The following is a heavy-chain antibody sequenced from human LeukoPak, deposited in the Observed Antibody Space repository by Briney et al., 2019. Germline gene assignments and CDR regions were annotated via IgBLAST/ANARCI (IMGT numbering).Heavy chain of an antibody. V-gene: IGHV4-61*02. D-gene: IGHD6-13*01. CDR1: GGSISSGSYY. J-gene: IGHJ3*02. CDR2: IYTSGST. CDR3: ARGPGIIQSWLDAFDI. Sequence: SQTLSLTCTVSGGSISSGSYYWIWLRQPAGKGLEGIGRIYTSGSTNYNPSHKSRVTISVNTSKNQSSLKLSSVTAADTAVYYCARGPGIIQSWLDAFDIWGQGTMVTVSS.